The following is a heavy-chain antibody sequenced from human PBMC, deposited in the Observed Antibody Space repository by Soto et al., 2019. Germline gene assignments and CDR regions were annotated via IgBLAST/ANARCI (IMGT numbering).Heavy chain of an antibody. CDR2: INPNSGGT. D-gene: IGHD3-16*02. CDR1: GYTFTGYY. CDR3: ARAHNDYIWGSYRPDDAFDI. J-gene: IGHJ3*02. V-gene: IGHV1-2*04. Sequence: ASVKVSCKASGYTFTGYYMHWVRQAPGQGLEWMGWINPNSGGTSYAQKFQGWVTMTRDTSISTAYMELSRLRSDDTAVYYCARAHNDYIWGSYRPDDAFDIWGQGTMVTVSS.